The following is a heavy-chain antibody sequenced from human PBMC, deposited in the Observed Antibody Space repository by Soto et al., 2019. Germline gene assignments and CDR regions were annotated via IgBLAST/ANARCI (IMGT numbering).Heavy chain of an antibody. J-gene: IGHJ4*02. CDR2: ISGSGGRT. V-gene: IGHV3-23*01. CDR3: AKHGFSGTYFHFGY. CDR1: GFPFINFA. Sequence: EVQLLEAGGGLVQPGGSLRLSCEASGFPFINFAMNWVRQSPGKGLEWVSSISGSGGRTCYADSVRGRFTISRDNSQNALYLQMNGLRGEDTAIYYCAKHGFSGTYFHFGYWGQGALVTVSS. D-gene: IGHD3-10*01.